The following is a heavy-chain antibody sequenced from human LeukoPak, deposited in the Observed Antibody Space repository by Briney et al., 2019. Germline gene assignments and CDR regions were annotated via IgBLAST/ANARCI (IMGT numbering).Heavy chain of an antibody. J-gene: IGHJ4*02. D-gene: IGHD3-10*01. V-gene: IGHV3-74*01. CDR2: ICPDGTVT. Sequence: GGSLRLSCAASGFTFSTYCMHWVRQAPGKGPMWVSRICPDGTVTNYADSVKARFIISRDNARNTVYLQMNSLRAEDTAVYYCARDRGPRTGFMVREAYDYWGQGTLVTVSS. CDR1: GFTFSTYC. CDR3: ARDRGPRTGFMVREAYDY.